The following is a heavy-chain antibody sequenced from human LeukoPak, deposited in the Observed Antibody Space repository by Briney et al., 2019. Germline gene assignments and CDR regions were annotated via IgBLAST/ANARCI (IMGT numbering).Heavy chain of an antibody. D-gene: IGHD5-24*01. CDR3: ASDAYNGWGLVY. CDR1: GFTFSSYW. Sequence: GGSPRLSCAASGFTFSSYWMHWVRQAPGKGLVWVSRISSDGSSTNYADSVKGQFTISRDNAKNTLYLQMNSLRAEDTAVYYCASDAYNGWGLVYWGQGTLVTVSS. J-gene: IGHJ4*02. V-gene: IGHV3-74*01. CDR2: ISSDGSST.